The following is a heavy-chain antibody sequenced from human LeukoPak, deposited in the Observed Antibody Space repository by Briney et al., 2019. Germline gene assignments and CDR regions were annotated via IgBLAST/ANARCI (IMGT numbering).Heavy chain of an antibody. D-gene: IGHD3-10*01. Sequence: PSETLSLTCTVSGGSIASYYWTWIRQPPGKGLEYIGFIFYSGTTNYNPSLKSRVTISLDTSKNQFSLMLTSVTAADTAVYYCARREGRGSPRGSLDFWGQGALVTVSS. CDR3: ARREGRGSPRGSLDF. CDR1: GGSIASYY. V-gene: IGHV4-59*01. CDR2: IFYSGTT. J-gene: IGHJ4*02.